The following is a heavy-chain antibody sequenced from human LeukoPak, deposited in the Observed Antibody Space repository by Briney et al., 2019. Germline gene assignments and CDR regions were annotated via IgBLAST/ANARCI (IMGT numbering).Heavy chain of an antibody. V-gene: IGHV3-23*01. CDR3: AKDGPLLWFGPTDA. CDR2: VSSTGSGT. D-gene: IGHD3-10*01. CDR1: GFTFSTYG. Sequence: GGSLRLSCVASGFTFSTYGMSWVRQAPGKGLEWVAAVSSTGSGTYYPDPLKRRFIISRDNSQNTVFLQMNSLRPEDTAFYFCAKDGPLLWFGPTDAWGQGILVTVSS. J-gene: IGHJ5*02.